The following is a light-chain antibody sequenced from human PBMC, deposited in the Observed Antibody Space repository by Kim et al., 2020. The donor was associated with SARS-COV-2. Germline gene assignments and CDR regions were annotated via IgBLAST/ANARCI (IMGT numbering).Light chain of an antibody. CDR2: DSS. Sequence: PDERGTLSCRASQRVTGTSLAWYQQKPGQARRLLISDSSSRAPGLPDRFSGNVSGTDSTLTISTLEPGGTAVWTCQQYADSRKPFGHGT. V-gene: IGKV3-20*01. CDR3: QQYADSRKP. CDR1: QRVTGTS. J-gene: IGKJ1*01.